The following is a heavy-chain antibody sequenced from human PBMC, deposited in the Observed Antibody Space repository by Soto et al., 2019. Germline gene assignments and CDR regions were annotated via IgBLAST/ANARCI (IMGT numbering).Heavy chain of an antibody. Sequence: ASVKVSCKASGYTFTSYGISWVRHAPGQGLEWMGWISAYNGNTNYAQKLQGRVTMTTDTSTSTAYMELRSLRSDDTAVYYCARDLRASTGEAAAGPGAFDIWGQGTMVTVSS. CDR2: ISAYNGNT. J-gene: IGHJ3*02. D-gene: IGHD6-13*01. CDR1: GYTFTSYG. CDR3: ARDLRASTGEAAAGPGAFDI. V-gene: IGHV1-18*01.